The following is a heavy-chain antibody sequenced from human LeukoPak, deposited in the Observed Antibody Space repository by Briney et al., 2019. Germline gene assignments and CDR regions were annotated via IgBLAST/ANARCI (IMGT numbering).Heavy chain of an antibody. CDR1: RGSISSYY. CDR2: IYYSGST. Sequence: SETLSLTCIVCRGSISSYYWSWIRQPPGKGLEWIGYIYYSGSTNYNPSLKSRVTISVDTSKNQFSLKLSSVTAADTAVYYCARDYSGSLDYWGQGTLVTVSS. J-gene: IGHJ4*02. D-gene: IGHD1-26*01. V-gene: IGHV4-59*01. CDR3: ARDYSGSLDY.